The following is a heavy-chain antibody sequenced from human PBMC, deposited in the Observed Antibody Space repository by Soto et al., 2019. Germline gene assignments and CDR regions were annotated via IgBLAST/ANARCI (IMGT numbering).Heavy chain of an antibody. CDR1: GFTFSDYY. J-gene: IGHJ6*02. V-gene: IGHV3-11*06. CDR3: ARDREALYSFYGMDV. CDR2: ISSSSSYT. Sequence: QVQLVESGGGLVKPGGSLRLSCSASGFTFSDYYMNWIRQAPGKGLEWVSYISSSSSYTNYADSVKGRFTISRDNAKRLLYLQMNSLISDDTAGYYCARDREALYSFYGMDVLGQGTAVTVSS.